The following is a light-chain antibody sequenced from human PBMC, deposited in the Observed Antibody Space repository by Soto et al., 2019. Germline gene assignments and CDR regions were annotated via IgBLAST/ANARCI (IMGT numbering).Light chain of an antibody. Sequence: QSVLTQPRSVSGAPGQRVTISCTVSSSNIGAGYDVHWYQQLPGTAPKLLIYGNSNRPSGVPDRFSGSKSGTSASLAITGLQAEDEADYYCQSYDSSLSGSVFGTGTKVTVL. CDR1: SSNIGAGYD. V-gene: IGLV1-40*01. CDR3: QSYDSSLSGSV. CDR2: GNS. J-gene: IGLJ1*01.